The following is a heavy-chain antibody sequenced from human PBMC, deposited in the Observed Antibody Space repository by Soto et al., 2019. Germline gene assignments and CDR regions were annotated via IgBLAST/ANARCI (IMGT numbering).Heavy chain of an antibody. CDR3: AKDWDYYDSSGYECFDY. V-gene: IGHV3-30*18. J-gene: IGHJ4*02. Sequence: QVQLVESGGGVVQPGRSLRLSCAASGFTFSSYGMHWVRQAPGKGLEWVAVISYDGSNKYYADSVKGRFTISRDNSKNTLYLQMNSLRAEDTAVYYCAKDWDYYDSSGYECFDYWGQGTLGTVSS. D-gene: IGHD3-22*01. CDR2: ISYDGSNK. CDR1: GFTFSSYG.